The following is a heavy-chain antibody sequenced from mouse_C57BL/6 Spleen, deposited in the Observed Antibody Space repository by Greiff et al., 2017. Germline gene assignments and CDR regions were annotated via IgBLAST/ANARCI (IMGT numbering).Heavy chain of an antibody. J-gene: IGHJ2*01. Sequence: VQLQQSAPELVKPGASVKISCKASGYTFTDYYMNWVKQSHGKSLEWIGDINPNNGGTSYNQKFKGKATLTVDKSSSTAYMELRSLTSEDSAVYYCARSPPYYFDYWGQGTTLTVSS. CDR2: INPNNGGT. CDR1: GYTFTDYY. CDR3: ARSPPYYFDY. V-gene: IGHV1-26*01.